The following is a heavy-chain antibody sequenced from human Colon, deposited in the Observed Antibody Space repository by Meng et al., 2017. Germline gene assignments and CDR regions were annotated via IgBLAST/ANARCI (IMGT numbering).Heavy chain of an antibody. V-gene: IGHV1-3*04. J-gene: IGHJ4*02. CDR3: ARDERGGPYYFDY. CDR2: IYTADGNR. CDR1: GYSFTSYG. Sequence: QVHLVQSGAELKKPGASVKVSCQASGYSFTSYGMHWLRQAPGQRPERMGWIYTADGNRRYSQRFQDRLTITSDTFARTAHMELSSLRSEDTAVYFCARDERGGPYYFDYWGQGTLVTFSS.